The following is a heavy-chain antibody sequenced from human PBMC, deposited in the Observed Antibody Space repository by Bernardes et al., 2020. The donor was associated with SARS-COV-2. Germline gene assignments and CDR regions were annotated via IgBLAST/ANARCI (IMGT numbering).Heavy chain of an antibody. Sequence: SETLSLTCAVSGGSISSNNWWSWVRQSPGKGLEWIGETYHSGITNYSPSLKSRVTISVDKSNNQFSLKLSFVTAADTAVYYCARDRGVRGVSDWFDPWGQGTLVTVSS. CDR3: ARDRGVRGVSDWFDP. CDR1: GGSISSNNW. CDR2: TYHSGIT. V-gene: IGHV4-4*02. J-gene: IGHJ5*02. D-gene: IGHD3-10*01.